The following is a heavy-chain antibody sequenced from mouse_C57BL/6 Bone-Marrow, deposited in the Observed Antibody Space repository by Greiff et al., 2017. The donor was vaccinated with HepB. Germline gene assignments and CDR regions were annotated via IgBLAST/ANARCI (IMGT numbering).Heavy chain of an antibody. CDR2: IDPSDSYT. V-gene: IGHV1-69*01. Sequence: QVQLQQPGAELVMPGASVKLSCKASGYTFTSYWMHWVKQRPGQGLEWIGEIDPSDSYTNYNQQFKGKSTLTVDKSSSTAYMQLSSLTSEDSAVYYCARSYYYGTGWGTGTTVTVSS. D-gene: IGHD1-1*01. CDR3: ARSYYYGTG. J-gene: IGHJ1*03. CDR1: GYTFTSYW.